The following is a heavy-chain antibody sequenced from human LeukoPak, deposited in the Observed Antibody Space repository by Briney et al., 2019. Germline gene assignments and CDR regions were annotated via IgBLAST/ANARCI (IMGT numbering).Heavy chain of an antibody. V-gene: IGHV1-2*02. Sequence: GASVKVSCKASGYTFTGYYMHWVRQAPGQGLEWMGWINPNSGGTNYAQKFQGRVTMTRDTSISTAYMELSRLRSDDTAVYYCARDWCSGGSCYRSNQNWFDLWGQGTLVTVSS. CDR3: ARDWCSGGSCYRSNQNWFDL. J-gene: IGHJ5*02. CDR1: GYTFTGYY. D-gene: IGHD2-15*01. CDR2: INPNSGGT.